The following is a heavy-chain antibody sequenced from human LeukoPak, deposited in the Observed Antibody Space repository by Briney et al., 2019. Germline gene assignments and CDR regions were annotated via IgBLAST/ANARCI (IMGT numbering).Heavy chain of an antibody. J-gene: IGHJ5*02. CDR2: IYSGGST. V-gene: IGHV3-66*04. CDR3: ARHDWFDP. Sequence: PGGSLRLSCTASGFTFGAYAMSWVRQAPGKGLEWVSTIYSGGSTYYADSVKGRFTISRDNSKNTLYLQMNSLRAEDTAVYYCARHDWFDPWGRGTLVTVSS. CDR1: GFTFGAYA.